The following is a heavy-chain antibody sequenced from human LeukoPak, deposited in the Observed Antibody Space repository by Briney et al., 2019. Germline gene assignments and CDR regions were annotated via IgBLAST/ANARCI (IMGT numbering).Heavy chain of an antibody. CDR2: IYYSDIT. CDR3: ARGYCSGGSCYSRVFDY. V-gene: IGHV4-39*07. Sequence: SETLSLTCTVSGGSLSSSLYYWDWIRQPPGKGLAWIGTIYYSDITYFNPSLKSRATISEDTSKNQFSLKLSSVTAADTAVYYCARGYCSGGSCYSRVFDYWGQGTLVTVSS. CDR1: GGSLSSSLYY. J-gene: IGHJ4*02. D-gene: IGHD2-15*01.